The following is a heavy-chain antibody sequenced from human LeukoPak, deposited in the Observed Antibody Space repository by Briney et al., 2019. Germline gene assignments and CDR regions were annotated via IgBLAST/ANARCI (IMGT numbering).Heavy chain of an antibody. CDR2: IKSKVNGETT. V-gene: IGHV3-15*01. D-gene: IGHD5-24*01. CDR1: GFTFSDAW. J-gene: IGHJ4*02. Sequence: GGCLRLSCAASGFTFSDAWMSWVRQAPGKGLEWVGRIKSKVNGETTDYAAPVEGRFTVSRDDSINTLYLQMSSLKTEDTAVYYCTADSPVSMAHSFDYWGQGTTVSLSS. CDR3: TADSPVSMAHSFDY.